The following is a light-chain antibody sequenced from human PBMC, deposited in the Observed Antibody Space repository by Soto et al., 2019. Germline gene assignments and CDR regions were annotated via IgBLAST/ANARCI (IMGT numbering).Light chain of an antibody. V-gene: IGLV2-14*01. CDR2: DVI. J-gene: IGLJ2*01. CDR3: SSYTSSSTPVV. CDR1: SSDVGGYNF. Sequence: QSALTQPASVSGSPGQSITISCTGTSSDVGGYNFVSWYQQHPGKAPKLMIYDVINRPSGVSNRFSGSKSGNTASLTISGLQAEDEADYYCSSYTSSSTPVVLGGGTKVTVL.